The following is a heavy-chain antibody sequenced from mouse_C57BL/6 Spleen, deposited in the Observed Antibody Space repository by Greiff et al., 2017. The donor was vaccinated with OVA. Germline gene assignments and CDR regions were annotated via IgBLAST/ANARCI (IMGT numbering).Heavy chain of an antibody. V-gene: IGHV1-5*01. D-gene: IGHD2-3*01. Sequence: EVQLQQSGTVLARPGASVKMSCKTSGYTFTSYWMHWVKQRPGQGLEWIGAIYPGNSDTSYNQKFKGKAKLTAVTSASTAYMELSSLTNEDSAVYYCSLRWLQAWFAYWGQGTLVTVSA. CDR2: IYPGNSDT. CDR3: SLRWLQAWFAY. J-gene: IGHJ3*01. CDR1: GYTFTSYW.